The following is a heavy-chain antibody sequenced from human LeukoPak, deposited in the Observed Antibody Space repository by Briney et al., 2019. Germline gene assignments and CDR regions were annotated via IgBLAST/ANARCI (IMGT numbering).Heavy chain of an antibody. CDR3: ARERTPAKYYDFWSGYYSNWFDP. V-gene: IGHV1-69*05. J-gene: IGHJ5*02. Sequence: SSVKVSCKASGGTFSSYAISWVRQAPGQGLEWMGGIIPIFGTANYAQKFQGRVTSTTDESTSTAYMELSSLRSEDTAVYYCARERTPAKYYDFWSGYYSNWFDPWGQGTLVTVSS. CDR1: GGTFSSYA. CDR2: IIPIFGTA. D-gene: IGHD3-3*01.